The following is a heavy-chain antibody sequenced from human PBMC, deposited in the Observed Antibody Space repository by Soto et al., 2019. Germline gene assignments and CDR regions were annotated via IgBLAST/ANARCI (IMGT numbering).Heavy chain of an antibody. CDR3: ARADYEILTGSYAMDV. J-gene: IGHJ6*02. CDR2: VSSSGNT. D-gene: IGHD3-9*01. CDR1: GDSLGNYY. V-gene: IGHV4-4*07. Sequence: QVQLQESGPGLVKPSETLSLTCTVSGDSLGNYYWFWIRQPVGKGLEWIGRVSSSGNTNANPTLISRATMSINTSKNQCSLRLRSVTAADTAVYYCARADYEILTGSYAMDVWGQGTTVTVSS.